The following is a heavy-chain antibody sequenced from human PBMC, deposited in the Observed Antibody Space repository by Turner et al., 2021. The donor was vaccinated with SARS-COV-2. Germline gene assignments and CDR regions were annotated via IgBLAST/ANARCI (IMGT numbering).Heavy chain of an antibody. CDR3: AKGLGPYCSSTSCYSAAFDY. J-gene: IGHJ4*02. Sequence: QVQLVESGGGVVQPGRSLRLSCAASGFAFSSYGMHWVRQAPGKGLEWVAGISYDGSNKYYADSVKGRFTISRDNSKNTLFLQMNSLRAEDTAVYYCAKGLGPYCSSTSCYSAAFDYWGQGTLVTVSS. CDR1: GFAFSSYG. V-gene: IGHV3-30*18. D-gene: IGHD2-2*01. CDR2: ISYDGSNK.